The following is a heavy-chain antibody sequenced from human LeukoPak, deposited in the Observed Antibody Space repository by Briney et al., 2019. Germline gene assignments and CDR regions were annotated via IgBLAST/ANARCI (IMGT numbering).Heavy chain of an antibody. CDR2: IYYSGST. CDR3: ARSITMIVVVITVFDY. CDR1: GGSISSSSYY. J-gene: IGHJ4*02. Sequence: SETLSLTCTVSGGSISSSSYYWGWIRQPPGKGLEWFGSIYYSGSTYYNPSLKSRVTISVDTSKNQFSLKLTSVTAADTAVYYCARSITMIVVVITVFDYWGQGTLVTVSS. D-gene: IGHD3-22*01. V-gene: IGHV4-39*01.